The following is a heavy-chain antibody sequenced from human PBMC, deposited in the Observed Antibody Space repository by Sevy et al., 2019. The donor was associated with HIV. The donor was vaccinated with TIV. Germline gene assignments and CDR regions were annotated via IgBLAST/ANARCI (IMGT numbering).Heavy chain of an antibody. J-gene: IGHJ4*02. V-gene: IGHV4-30-2*01. CDR1: GGSISSGGYS. Sequence: LSLTCAVSGGSISSGGYSWSWIRQPPGKGLEWIGYIYHSGSTYYNPSLKSRVTISVDRSKNQFSLKLSSVTAADTAVYYCARTRNPYFDYWGQGTLVTVSS. CDR3: ARTRNPYFDY. CDR2: IYHSGST.